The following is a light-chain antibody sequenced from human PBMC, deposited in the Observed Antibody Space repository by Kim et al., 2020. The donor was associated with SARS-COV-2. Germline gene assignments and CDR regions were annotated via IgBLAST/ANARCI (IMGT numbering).Light chain of an antibody. CDR3: QQYGSSPPKT. CDR2: GAS. CDR1: QSVSSSY. V-gene: IGKV3-20*01. J-gene: IGKJ2*01. Sequence: SPFTLSLSPGERSTLSCRASQSVSSSYLAWYQQKPGQAPRLLIYGASSRATGIPDRFSGSGSGTDFTLTISRLEPEDFAVYYCQQYGSSPPKTFGQGTKLEI.